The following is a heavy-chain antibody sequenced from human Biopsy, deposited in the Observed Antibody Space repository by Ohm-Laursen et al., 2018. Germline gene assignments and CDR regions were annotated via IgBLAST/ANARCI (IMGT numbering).Heavy chain of an antibody. CDR1: GFTFSSYG. CDR3: ARDPIVGSKADGMDV. D-gene: IGHD1-26*01. V-gene: IGHV3-30*03. CDR2: ISHDGSVK. J-gene: IGHJ6*02. Sequence: SLRLSCAASGFTFSSYGMQWVRQAPGKGLEWVAVISHDGSVKHYADSVKGRFTISRDNSKNTVYLEMNSLRAEDTAVYFCARDPIVGSKADGMDVWGQGTTVTVSS.